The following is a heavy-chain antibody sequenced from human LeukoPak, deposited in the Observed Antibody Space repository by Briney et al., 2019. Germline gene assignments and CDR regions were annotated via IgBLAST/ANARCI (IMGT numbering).Heavy chain of an antibody. CDR3: ARGINCSGGSCYARAFDI. V-gene: IGHV1-69*01. CDR2: IIPIFGTA. D-gene: IGHD2-15*01. Sequence: ASVKVSCKASGGTFSSYAISWVRQAPGQGLEWMGGIIPIFGTANYAQKFQGRVTITADESTSTAYMELSSLRSEDTAVYYCARGINCSGGSCYARAFDIWGQGTMVTVSS. CDR1: GGTFSSYA. J-gene: IGHJ3*02.